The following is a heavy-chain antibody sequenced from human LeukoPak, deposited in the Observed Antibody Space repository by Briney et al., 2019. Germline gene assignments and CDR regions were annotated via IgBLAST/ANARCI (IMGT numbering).Heavy chain of an antibody. CDR1: GFTYNNYA. J-gene: IGHJ4*02. V-gene: IGHV3-23*01. Sequence: GGSLRLSCAASGFTYNNYAMSWVRQAPGKGLEWVSAISGSGVSTYYADSVKGRFTISRDNSKNTLYLQMNSLRAEDTAVYYCAKEEGYDFWSGYYNYWGQGTLVTVSS. D-gene: IGHD3-3*01. CDR3: AKEEGYDFWSGYYNY. CDR2: ISGSGVST.